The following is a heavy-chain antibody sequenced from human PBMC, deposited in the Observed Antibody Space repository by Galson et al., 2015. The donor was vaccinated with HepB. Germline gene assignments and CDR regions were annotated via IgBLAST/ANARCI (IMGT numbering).Heavy chain of an antibody. V-gene: IGHV3-23*01. D-gene: IGHD4/OR15-4a*01. CDR3: AKGGNANPRLNNWFAP. CDR2: ISGSGGTT. CDR1: GFTFSSYA. J-gene: IGHJ5*02. Sequence: SLRVSCAASGFTFSSYAMNWVRQAPGKGLEWVSGISGSGGTTYYADSVKGRLTVTRDTSKNELFLQMHNQTAEDTAVYYCAKGGNANPRLNNWFAPWGQGSLVTVSS.